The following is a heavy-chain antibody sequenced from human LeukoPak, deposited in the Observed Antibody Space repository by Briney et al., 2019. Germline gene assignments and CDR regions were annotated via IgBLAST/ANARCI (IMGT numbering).Heavy chain of an antibody. Sequence: PGGSLRLSCAASGFTFSSYAMSWVRQAPGKGLEWVSAISGSGGSTYYADSVKGRFTISRDNPKNTLYLQMHSLRAEDTAVYYCAKAPNYDSSGYYSYYFDYWGQGTLVTVSS. CDR2: ISGSGGST. D-gene: IGHD3-22*01. CDR3: AKAPNYDSSGYYSYYFDY. V-gene: IGHV3-23*01. CDR1: GFTFSSYA. J-gene: IGHJ4*02.